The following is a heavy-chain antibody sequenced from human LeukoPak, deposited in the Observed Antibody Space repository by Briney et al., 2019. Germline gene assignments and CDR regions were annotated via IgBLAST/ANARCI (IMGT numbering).Heavy chain of an antibody. V-gene: IGHV4-59*01. CDR3: ARDLGVAGYFDY. CDR2: IYYSGST. D-gene: IGHD3-3*01. CDR1: GGSISSYY. Sequence: SETLSLTCTVSGGSISSYYWSWIRQPPGKGLEWIGYIYYSGSTNYNPSLKSRVTISVDRSKNQFSLKLSSVTAADTAVYYCARDLGVAGYFDYWAREPWSPSPQ. J-gene: IGHJ4*02.